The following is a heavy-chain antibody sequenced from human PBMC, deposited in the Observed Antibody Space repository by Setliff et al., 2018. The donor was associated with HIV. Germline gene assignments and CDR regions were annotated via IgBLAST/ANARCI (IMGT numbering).Heavy chain of an antibody. D-gene: IGHD6-19*01. CDR3: AKDFGYSSGWYLVSGTFDI. CDR1: GFTFSSYG. CDR2: IHYDVSSK. J-gene: IGHJ3*02. V-gene: IGHV3-30*02. Sequence: GESLKISCAAFGFTFSSYGMHWVRQAPGKGLEWVAFIHYDVSSKYYGDSVKGRFTISRDNSMNTLYLQMNSLRPEDTAVYYCAKDFGYSSGWYLVSGTFDIWGQGTMVTVS.